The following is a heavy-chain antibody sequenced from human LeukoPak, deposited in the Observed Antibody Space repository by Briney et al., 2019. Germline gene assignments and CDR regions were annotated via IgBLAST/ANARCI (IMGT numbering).Heavy chain of an antibody. D-gene: IGHD6-19*01. CDR1: GFPFSNYW. CDR3: VRDHLGERWLADYYYYHYMDF. Sequence: PGGSLRLSCAASGFPFSNYWMSWVRQAPGKGLEWVANIKQDGWEIYYMDSVKGRFTISRDNAKSSLYLQMSSLRDEDTAVYYCVRDHLGERWLADYYYYHYMDFWGKGTTVTISS. CDR2: IKQDGWEI. J-gene: IGHJ6*03. V-gene: IGHV3-7*01.